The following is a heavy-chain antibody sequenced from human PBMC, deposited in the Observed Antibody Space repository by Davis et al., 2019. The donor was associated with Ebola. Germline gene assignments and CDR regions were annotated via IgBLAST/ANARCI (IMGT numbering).Heavy chain of an antibody. CDR2: ISSRSYSI. CDR3: ARSNV. V-gene: IGHV3-21*01. Sequence: PGGSLRLSCAASGFTFSTYSMNWVRQAPGNGLEWVSSISSRSYSIYYADSVKGRFTISRDNAKNSLYLQMNNLRAEDTAVYFCARSNVWGKGTTVTVSS. CDR1: GFTFSTYS. J-gene: IGHJ6*04.